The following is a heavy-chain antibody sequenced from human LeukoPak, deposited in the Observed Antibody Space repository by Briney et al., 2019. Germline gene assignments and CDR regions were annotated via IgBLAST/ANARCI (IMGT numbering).Heavy chain of an antibody. CDR3: ARGTMVRGVTWYFDL. D-gene: IGHD3-10*01. CDR1: GGSFSAYY. V-gene: IGHV4-34*01. CDR2: INHSGST. Sequence: SSETLSLTCAVYGGSFSAYYWSWIRQPPGKGLEWIGEINHSGSTNYNPSLKSRVTISVDTSKNQFSLKLSSVTAADTAVYYCARGTMVRGVTWYFDLWGRGTLVTVSS. J-gene: IGHJ2*01.